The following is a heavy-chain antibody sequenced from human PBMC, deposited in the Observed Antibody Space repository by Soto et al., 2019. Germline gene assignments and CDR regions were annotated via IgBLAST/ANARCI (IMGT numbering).Heavy chain of an antibody. CDR2: ISSGRPTI. CDR1: GFTFSSYG. J-gene: IGHJ4*02. CDR3: ARGGAARPDY. Sequence: GGSLRLSCAACGFTFSSYGINWVRQAPGKGLAWVSYISSGRPTIQYADSVKGRFTISRDNAKNSLYLQMNSLRDEDTAVYYCARGGAARPDYWGQGTLVTVSS. D-gene: IGHD6-6*01. V-gene: IGHV3-48*02.